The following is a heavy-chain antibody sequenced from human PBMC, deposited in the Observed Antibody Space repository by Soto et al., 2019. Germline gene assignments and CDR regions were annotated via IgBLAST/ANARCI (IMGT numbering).Heavy chain of an antibody. J-gene: IGHJ4*02. V-gene: IGHV6-1*01. CDR1: GDSVSSNSAT. Sequence: SQTLSLTCAISGDSVSSNSATWDWIRQSPSRGLGWLGRTYYRSKWSNDYAVSVKGRITINPDTSNNQFSLHLNSVTPDDTAVYYCARESERVYGDYLSFDYWGQGTLVTVS. CDR2: TYYRSKWSN. CDR3: ARESERVYGDYLSFDY. D-gene: IGHD4-17*01.